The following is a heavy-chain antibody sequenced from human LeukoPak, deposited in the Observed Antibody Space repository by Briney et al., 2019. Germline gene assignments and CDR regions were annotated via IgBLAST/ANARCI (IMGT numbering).Heavy chain of an antibody. CDR1: GFTFSSYE. CDR2: ISSSGSTI. V-gene: IGHV3-48*03. J-gene: IGHJ4*02. CDR3: ARDMGYDYVWGSYIYFDY. D-gene: IGHD3-16*01. Sequence: GGSLRLSCAASGFTFSSYEMNWVRQAPGKGLEWVSYISSSGSTIYYADSVKGRFTISRDNAKNSLYLQMNSLRAEDTAVYYCARDMGYDYVWGSYIYFDYWGQGTLVTVSS.